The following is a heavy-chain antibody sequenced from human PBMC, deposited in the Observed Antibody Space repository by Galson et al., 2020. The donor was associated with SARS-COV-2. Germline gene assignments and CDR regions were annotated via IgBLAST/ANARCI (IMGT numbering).Heavy chain of an antibody. D-gene: IGHD1-26*01. CDR1: GFTFSSYG. V-gene: IGHV3-30*03. CDR3: ARELLPPYGMDV. J-gene: IGHJ6*02. CDR2: ISYDGSNK. Sequence: SLRLSCAASGFTFSSYGMHWVRQAPGKGLEWVAVISYDGSNKYYADSVKGRFTISRDNSKNTLYLQMNSLRAEDTAVYYCARELLPPYGMDVWGQGTTVTVSS.